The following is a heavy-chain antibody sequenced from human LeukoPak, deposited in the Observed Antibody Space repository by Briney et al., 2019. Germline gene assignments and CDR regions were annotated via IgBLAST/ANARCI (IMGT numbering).Heavy chain of an antibody. Sequence: GGSLRLSCAASGFTFSSYRMHWVRQAPGKGLVWVSRINSDGSSRYYADSVKGRFTISRDNAKNSLYLQMNSLRAEDTAVYYCARDLGDYDSSGYGGVMDVWGKGTTVTVSS. CDR1: GFTFSSYR. D-gene: IGHD3-22*01. J-gene: IGHJ6*03. CDR2: INSDGSSR. CDR3: ARDLGDYDSSGYGGVMDV. V-gene: IGHV3-74*01.